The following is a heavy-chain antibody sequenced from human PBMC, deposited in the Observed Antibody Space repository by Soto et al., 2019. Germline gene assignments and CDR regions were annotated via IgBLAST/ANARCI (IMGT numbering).Heavy chain of an antibody. D-gene: IGHD6-13*01. CDR2: ISYDGSNK. CDR3: AKEGYSSSWYYIDY. Sequence: QVQLVESGGGVVQPGRSLRLSCAASGFTFSSYGMHCVRQAPGKGLEWVAVISYDGSNKYYADSVKGRFTISRDNSKNTLYLQMNSLRAEDTAVYYCAKEGYSSSWYYIDYWGQGTLVTVSS. J-gene: IGHJ4*02. V-gene: IGHV3-30*18. CDR1: GFTFSSYG.